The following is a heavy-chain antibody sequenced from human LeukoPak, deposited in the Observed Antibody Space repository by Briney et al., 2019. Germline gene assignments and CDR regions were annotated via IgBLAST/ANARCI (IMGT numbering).Heavy chain of an antibody. CDR3: ARGRVTIFGVVIPRGRAFDI. Sequence: SETLSLTCAVYGGSFSGFYWSWIRQPPGKGLEWIGEINHSGSTNYNPSLKSRVTISVDTSKNQFSLKLSSVTAADTAVYYCARGRVTIFGVVIPRGRAFDIWGQGTMVTVSS. D-gene: IGHD3-3*01. CDR1: GGSFSGFY. J-gene: IGHJ3*02. V-gene: IGHV4-34*01. CDR2: INHSGST.